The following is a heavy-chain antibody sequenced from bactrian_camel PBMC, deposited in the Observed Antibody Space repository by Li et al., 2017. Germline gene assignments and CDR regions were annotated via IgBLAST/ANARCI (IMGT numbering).Heavy chain of an antibody. CDR3: AAGEPRGGSCLLEWSDS. CDR1: GLSVSDSS. J-gene: IGHJ4*01. V-gene: IGHV3S55*01. D-gene: IGHD7*01. Sequence: QVQLVESGGGSVLTGGSLRLSCAPSGLSVSDSSMAWFRQSPGKEPEAVAAIRRDDLTAYTDSVKGRFTISKDNTKNTLYLQMNNLKPEDTGMYYCAAGEPRGGSCLLEWSDSWGQGTQVTVS. CDR2: IRRDDLT.